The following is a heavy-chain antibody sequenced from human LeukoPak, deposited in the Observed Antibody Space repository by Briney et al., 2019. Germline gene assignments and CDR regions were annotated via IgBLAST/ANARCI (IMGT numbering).Heavy chain of an antibody. D-gene: IGHD2-15*01. J-gene: IGHJ3*02. V-gene: IGHV2-5*01. Sequence: SGPTLVNPTQTLTLTCTFSGFSFSTGGVAVGWIRQPPGEALEWLGVIYENDEKLYSSSLQNRLSITKDTSKNQVVLTMANMDPVDTATYYCAHRHRGVASDIWGQGTMVTVSS. CDR2: IYENDEK. CDR1: GFSFSTGGVA. CDR3: AHRHRGVASDI.